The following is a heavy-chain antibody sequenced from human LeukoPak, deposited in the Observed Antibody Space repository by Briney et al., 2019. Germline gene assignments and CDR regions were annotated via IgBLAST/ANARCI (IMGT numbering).Heavy chain of an antibody. CDR1: GFTFRGYW. CDR2: INSDGSST. Sequence: GGSLRLSCAASGFTFRGYWMHWVRQAPGKGLVWVSRINSDGSSTTYADSVRGRFTISRDNAKNTLYLQMNSLRAEDTAVYYCARSTVGATNNFDYWGQGTLVTVSS. CDR3: ARSTVGATNNFDY. D-gene: IGHD1-26*01. J-gene: IGHJ4*02. V-gene: IGHV3-74*01.